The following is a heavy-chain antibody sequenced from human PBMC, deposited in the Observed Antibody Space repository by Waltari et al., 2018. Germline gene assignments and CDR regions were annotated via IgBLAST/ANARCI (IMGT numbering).Heavy chain of an antibody. D-gene: IGHD3-9*01. V-gene: IGHV1-18*01. CDR1: GYTFTRYG. CDR3: ARVDDILTDYYKGLDY. CDR2: VSPYDGNT. Sequence: QIRLVQSGDERKEPGASVKVSCKASGYTFTRYGFSWLRRAPGQGLEWMGLVSPYDGNTNYAQKVQGRVGMTTDTSTNTAYMELRSLTSDDTAMYYCARVDDILTDYYKGLDYWGQGTLVTVSS. J-gene: IGHJ4*02.